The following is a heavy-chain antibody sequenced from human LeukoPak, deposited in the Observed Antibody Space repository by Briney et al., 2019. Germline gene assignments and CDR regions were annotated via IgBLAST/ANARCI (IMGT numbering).Heavy chain of an antibody. CDR2: IYYSGST. J-gene: IGHJ3*02. CDR3: ARVSGYDSSDLDAFDI. D-gene: IGHD3-22*01. V-gene: IGHV4-30-4*08. Sequence: SETLSLTCTVSGGSISSGDYYWSWIRQPPGKGLEWIGYIYYSGSTYYNPSLKSRVTISVDTSKNQFSLKLSSVTAADTAVYYCARVSGYDSSDLDAFDIWGQGTMVTVSS. CDR1: GGSISSGDYY.